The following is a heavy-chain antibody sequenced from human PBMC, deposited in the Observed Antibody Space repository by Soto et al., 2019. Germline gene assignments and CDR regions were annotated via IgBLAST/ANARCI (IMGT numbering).Heavy chain of an antibody. Sequence: PGGSLRLSCAASGFTFSGSAMHWVRQASGKGLEWVGRIRSKANSYATAYAASVKGRFTISRDDSKNTAYLQMNSLKTEDTAVYYCTRQKMVREPEFDYWGQGTLVTVSS. D-gene: IGHD3-10*01. V-gene: IGHV3-73*01. CDR2: IRSKANSYAT. CDR1: GFTFSGSA. CDR3: TRQKMVREPEFDY. J-gene: IGHJ4*02.